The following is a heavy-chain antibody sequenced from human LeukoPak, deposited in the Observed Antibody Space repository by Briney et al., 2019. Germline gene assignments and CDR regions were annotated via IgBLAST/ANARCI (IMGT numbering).Heavy chain of an antibody. CDR2: INAGNGNT. CDR3: ARGPGVPRIAAAGPRTGWFDP. D-gene: IGHD6-13*01. CDR1: GYTFTSYA. V-gene: IGHV1-3*01. Sequence: GASVKVSCKASGYTFTSYAMHWVRQAPGQRLEWMGWINAGNGNTKYSQKFQGRVTITRDTSASTAYMELSSLRSEDTAVYYCARGPGVPRIAAAGPRTGWFDPWGQGTLVTVFS. J-gene: IGHJ5*02.